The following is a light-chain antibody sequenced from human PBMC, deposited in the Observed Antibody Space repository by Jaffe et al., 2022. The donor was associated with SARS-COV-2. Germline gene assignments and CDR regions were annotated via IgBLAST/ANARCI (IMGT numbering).Light chain of an antibody. CDR3: QQSSSTPLT. Sequence: DIQMTQSPSSLSASVGDRVTITCRASQSIRTSLNWYHQKSGKAPKLLIFGASTLQSGVPSRFSGSGSGTDFTLTISSLQPEDFATYYCQQSSSTPLTFGGGTKVEI. CDR2: GAS. J-gene: IGKJ4*01. V-gene: IGKV1-39*01. CDR1: QSIRTS.